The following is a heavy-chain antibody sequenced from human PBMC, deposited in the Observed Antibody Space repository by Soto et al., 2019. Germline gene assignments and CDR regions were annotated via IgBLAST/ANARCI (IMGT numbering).Heavy chain of an antibody. D-gene: IGHD2-15*01. CDR3: ARVTPGGYVDY. J-gene: IGHJ4*02. Sequence: SETLSLTCAVYGGSFSGYYWSWIRQPPGKGLEWIGEINHSGSTNYNPSLKSRVTISVDTSKNQFSLKLSSVTAADTAVYYCARVTPGGYVDYWGQGTLVTVSS. V-gene: IGHV4-34*01. CDR1: GGSFSGYY. CDR2: INHSGST.